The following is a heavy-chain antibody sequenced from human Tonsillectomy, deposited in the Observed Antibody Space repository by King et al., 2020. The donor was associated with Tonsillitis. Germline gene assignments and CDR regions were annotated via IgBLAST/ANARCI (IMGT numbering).Heavy chain of an antibody. CDR2: LNPTGGDT. J-gene: IGHJ3*02. CDR3: ARVRRVGYSSAFDI. D-gene: IGHD5-12*01. V-gene: IGHV1-46*01. CDR1: GYTFATYH. Sequence: VQLVESGAEVTKPGASLKVSCKASGYTFATYHIHWVRQAPGQGLEWMGALNPTGGDTTYARKFQGRVTMTSDTSTATVSMDLRSLRPDDTAIYYCARVRRVGYSSAFDIWGQGTMVTVSS.